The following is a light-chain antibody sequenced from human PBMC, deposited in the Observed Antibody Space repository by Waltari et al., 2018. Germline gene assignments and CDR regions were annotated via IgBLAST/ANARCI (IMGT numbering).Light chain of an antibody. CDR2: EVS. Sequence: QSALTQPPSASGSPGQSVTISCTGTSSDVGGYNYVSWYQQHPGKAPKLMIYEVSKLPSGGPGRFCVSKSGNTASLTVSGLQAEDEADYYCSSYAGSNDYVFGTGTKVTVL. V-gene: IGLV2-8*01. J-gene: IGLJ1*01. CDR1: SSDVGGYNY. CDR3: SSYAGSNDYV.